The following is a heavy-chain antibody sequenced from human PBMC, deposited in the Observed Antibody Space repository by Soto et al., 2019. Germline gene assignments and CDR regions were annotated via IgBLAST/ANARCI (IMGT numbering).Heavy chain of an antibody. CDR1: GYTFANYW. CDR3: VRHGRSGGSSYSGWLDP. D-gene: IGHD2-15*01. V-gene: IGHV5-51*01. J-gene: IGHJ5*02. Sequence: GESLKISCEASGYTFANYWIGWVRQMPGKGLELMGIIYPIESDARYSPSFQGQVIISADKSINTAYLQWSSLRASDTAIYYCVRHGRSGGSSYSGWLDPWGQGTRVTVSS. CDR2: IYPIESDA.